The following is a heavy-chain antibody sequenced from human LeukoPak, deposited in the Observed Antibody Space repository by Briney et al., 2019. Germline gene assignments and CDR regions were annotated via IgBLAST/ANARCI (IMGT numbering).Heavy chain of an antibody. CDR2: IYYSGST. J-gene: IGHJ4*02. D-gene: IGHD3-10*01. V-gene: IGHV4-39*07. CDR3: ARRYYYGSGSHFDY. Sequence: PSETLSLTCTVSGGSISSSSYYWGWIRQPPGKGLEWIGSIYYSGSTYYNPSLKSRVTISVDKSKNQFSLKLSSVTAADTAVYYCARRYYYGSGSHFDYWGQGTLVTVSS. CDR1: GGSISSSSYY.